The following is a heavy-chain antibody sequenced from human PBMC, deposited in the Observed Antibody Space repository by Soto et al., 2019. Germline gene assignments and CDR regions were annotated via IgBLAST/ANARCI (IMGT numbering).Heavy chain of an antibody. CDR1: GGSISSYY. CDR2: IYYSGST. Sequence: SETLSLTCTVSGGSISSYYWSWIRQPPGKGLEWIGYIYYSGSTNYNPSLKSRVTISVDTSKNQFSLKLSSVTAADTAEYYCASFRGYQNSYYFDYWGQGTLVTVSS. CDR3: ASFRGYQNSYYFDY. V-gene: IGHV4-59*01. J-gene: IGHJ4*02. D-gene: IGHD5-18*01.